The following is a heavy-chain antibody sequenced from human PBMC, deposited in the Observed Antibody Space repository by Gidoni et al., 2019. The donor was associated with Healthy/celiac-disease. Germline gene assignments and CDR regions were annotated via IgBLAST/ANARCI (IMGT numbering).Heavy chain of an antibody. D-gene: IGHD3-22*01. Sequence: QVQLVQSGAEVKKPGSSVKVSCKASGGTFSSYAISWVRQAPGQGLEWMGRIIPILGIANYAQKFQGRVTITADKSTSTAYMELSSLRSEDTAVYYCAREREEGDYYDSSGYYYYFDYWGQGTLVTVSS. J-gene: IGHJ4*02. CDR2: IIPILGIA. V-gene: IGHV1-69*04. CDR3: AREREEGDYYDSSGYYYYFDY. CDR1: GGTFSSYA.